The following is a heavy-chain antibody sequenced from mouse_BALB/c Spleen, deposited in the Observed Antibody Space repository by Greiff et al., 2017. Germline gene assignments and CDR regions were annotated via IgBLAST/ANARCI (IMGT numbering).Heavy chain of an antibody. CDR3: ARDKATATMDY. D-gene: IGHD1-2*01. V-gene: IGHV5-6-3*01. J-gene: IGHJ4*01. CDR2: INSNGGST. Sequence: VQLKQSGGGLVQPGGSLKLSCAASGFTFSSYGMSWVRQTPDKRLELVATINSNGGSTYYPDSVKGRFTISRDNAKNTLYLQMSSLKSEDTAMYYCARDKATATMDYWGQGTSVTVSS. CDR1: GFTFSSYG.